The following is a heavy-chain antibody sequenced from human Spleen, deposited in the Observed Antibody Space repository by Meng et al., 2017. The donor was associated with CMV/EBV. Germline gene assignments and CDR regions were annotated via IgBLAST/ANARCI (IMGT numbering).Heavy chain of an antibody. CDR2: ITSSSSYI. J-gene: IGHJ4*02. V-gene: IGHV3-21*01. Sequence: LSCTASGLTFSSYGMHWVRQAPGKGLEWVSSITSSSSYIYYADSVKGRFTISRDNANNSLYLQMNSLRAEDTAVYYCARSPREYYFDYWGQGTLVTVSS. D-gene: IGHD3-10*01. CDR1: GLTFSSYG. CDR3: ARSPREYYFDY.